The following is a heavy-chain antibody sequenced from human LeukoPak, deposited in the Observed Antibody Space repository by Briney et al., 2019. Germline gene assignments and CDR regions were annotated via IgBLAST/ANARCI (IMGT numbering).Heavy chain of an antibody. CDR3: ARDKERGPTTVDYPELGPSDY. D-gene: IGHD4-23*01. J-gene: IGHJ4*02. CDR1: GFTFSSYA. Sequence: PGGSLRLSCAASGFTFSSYAMSWVRQAPGKGLEWVSSISGSGGITYYADSVKGRFTISRDNSKNTLYLQMNSLRAEDTAVYYCARDKERGPTTVDYPELGPSDYWGQGTLVTVSS. CDR2: ISGSGGIT. V-gene: IGHV3-23*01.